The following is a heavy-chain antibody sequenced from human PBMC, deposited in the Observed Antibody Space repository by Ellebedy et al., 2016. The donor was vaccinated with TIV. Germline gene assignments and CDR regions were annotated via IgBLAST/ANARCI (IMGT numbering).Heavy chain of an antibody. D-gene: IGHD3-22*01. CDR2: INQDGSEI. Sequence: GESLKISXAVSGFTFSSYWMNWVRQAPGKGLEWVANINQDGSEIHYVDSVKGRFTISRDNAENSLYLQMNSLRAQDTAVYYCARAIGSGSSYWGQGTLVTVSS. CDR1: GFTFSSYW. CDR3: ARAIGSGSSY. V-gene: IGHV3-7*01. J-gene: IGHJ4*02.